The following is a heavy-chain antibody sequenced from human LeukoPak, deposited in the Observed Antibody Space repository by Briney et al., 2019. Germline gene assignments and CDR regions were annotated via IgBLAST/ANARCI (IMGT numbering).Heavy chain of an antibody. CDR3: AKSIATRRVYFDY. J-gene: IGHJ4*02. D-gene: IGHD6-6*01. V-gene: IGHV4-39*01. CDR2: ISYSGNT. CDR1: GDSISGSRYY. Sequence: SETLSLTCTVSGDSISGSRYYWGWIRQPPGQGLEWIGIISYSGNTYSNSSLKGRVTISVDTSKNQFSLRLGSVTAADTAVYYCAKSIATRRVYFDYWGQGTLVTVSS.